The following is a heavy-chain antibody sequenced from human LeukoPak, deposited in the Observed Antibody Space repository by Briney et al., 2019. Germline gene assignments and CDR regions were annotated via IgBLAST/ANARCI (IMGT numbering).Heavy chain of an antibody. D-gene: IGHD2-2*03. CDR2: IKTDGSST. V-gene: IGHV3-74*01. CDR1: GFTFSSYW. J-gene: IGHJ2*01. CDR3: ARDGFRYFDL. Sequence: GGSLRLSCAASGFTFSSYWMNWVRQAPGKGLVWISRIKTDGSSTNYADSVKGRFTISRDNAKNTLYLQMNSLRAEDTAVYYCARDGFRYFDLWGRGTLVTVSS.